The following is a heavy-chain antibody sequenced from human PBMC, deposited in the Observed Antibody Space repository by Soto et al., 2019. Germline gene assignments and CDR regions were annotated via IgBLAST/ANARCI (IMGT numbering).Heavy chain of an antibody. D-gene: IGHD1-1*01. CDR2: IYATGPT. J-gene: IGHJ5*02. CDR1: GASISGFY. Sequence: AETLSLTFTVSGASISGFYLSWIRKSAGKGLEGIGRIYATGPTDYNPSLKRRVMMSVDTSKKQFSLKLRSVTAADTAVYYCVRDGTKTLRDWFDAWGQGISVTVSS. V-gene: IGHV4-4*07. CDR3: VRDGTKTLRDWFDA.